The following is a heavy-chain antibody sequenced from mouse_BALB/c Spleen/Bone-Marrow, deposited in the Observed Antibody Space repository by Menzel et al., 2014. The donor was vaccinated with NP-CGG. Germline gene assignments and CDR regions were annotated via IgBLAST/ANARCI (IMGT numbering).Heavy chain of an antibody. CDR3: ARLYGNTFDY. CDR1: DSEGFPITY. CDR2: ILPSIGRT. V-gene: IGHV15-2*02. D-gene: IGHD1-1*01. J-gene: IGHJ2*01. Sequence: QVQLQQSGSELRSPGPSVKLSCKYFDSEGFPITYMSWVRQKPGHGFEWIGDILPSIGRTIYGQNFADKATLDADTVSNTAYLELNGLTSEDSAIYYCARLYGNTFDYWGQGPTLTVSS.